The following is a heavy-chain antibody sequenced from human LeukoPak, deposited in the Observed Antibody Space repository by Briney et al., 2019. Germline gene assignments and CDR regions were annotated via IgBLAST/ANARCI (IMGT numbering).Heavy chain of an antibody. V-gene: IGHV3-33*01. Sequence: GGSLRLSCAASGFTFRGHGMHWVRQSPGKGLEWVAVIWFDGTNKYYADSVKGRFTVSRDNSNNMLFLEMNSLRAEDTAIYYCVRDIGGRYSFDYWGQGTLVTVSS. CDR3: VRDIGGRYSFDY. D-gene: IGHD1-26*01. CDR2: IWFDGTNK. CDR1: GFTFRGHG. J-gene: IGHJ4*02.